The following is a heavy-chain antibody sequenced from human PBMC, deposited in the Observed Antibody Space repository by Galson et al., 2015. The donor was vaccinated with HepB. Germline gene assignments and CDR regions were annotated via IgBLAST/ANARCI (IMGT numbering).Heavy chain of an antibody. CDR2: IEPSDSYT. J-gene: IGHJ3*02. CDR1: GYSFTSYW. V-gene: IGHV5-10-1*01. CDR3: AGARVGGGGGPQQSDAFDI. D-gene: IGHD1-26*01. Sequence: QSGAEVKKPGESLRISCKGSGYSFTSYWISWVRQMPGKGLEWMGRIEPSDSYTNYSPSFQGHVTISADKSISTAYLQWSSLKASDTAMYYCAGARVGGGGGPQQSDAFDIWGQGTMVTVSS.